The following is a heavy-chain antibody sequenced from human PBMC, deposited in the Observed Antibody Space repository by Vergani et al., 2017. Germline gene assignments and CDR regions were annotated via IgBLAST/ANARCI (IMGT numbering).Heavy chain of an antibody. CDR1: GGTFSSYA. CDR2: IIPIFGTA. Sequence: QVQLVQSGAEVKKPGSSVKVSCKASGGTFSSYAISWVRQAPGQGLEWMGRIIPIFGTANYAQKFQGRVTFTADESTSTAYMELSSLRSEDTAVYYCARSLYYYDSSGYYVGYWGQGTLVTVSS. D-gene: IGHD3-22*01. CDR3: ARSLYYYDSSGYYVGY. J-gene: IGHJ4*02. V-gene: IGHV1-69*18.